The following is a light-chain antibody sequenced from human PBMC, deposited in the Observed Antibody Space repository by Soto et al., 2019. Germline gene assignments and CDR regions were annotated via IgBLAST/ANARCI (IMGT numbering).Light chain of an antibody. J-gene: IGKJ1*01. V-gene: IGKV1-5*02. Sequence: DIHMTQFPSTLSASVGDSVTVICRASQSISTWLAWYQQKPGKAPKLLIYDASSLQNGAPSRFSGSGSGPEFTLSISSLQPDDVATYFCQQHQGYSWTLGQGTKVDIK. CDR3: QQHQGYSWT. CDR1: QSISTW. CDR2: DAS.